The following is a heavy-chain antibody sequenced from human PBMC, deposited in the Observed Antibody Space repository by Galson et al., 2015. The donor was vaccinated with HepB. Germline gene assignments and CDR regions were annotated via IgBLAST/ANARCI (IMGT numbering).Heavy chain of an antibody. CDR2: INAGNGNT. D-gene: IGHD3-10*01. CDR1: GYTFTSYV. CDR3: ARVGVVRGVFDY. Sequence: SVKVSCKASGYTFTSYVVHWVRQAPGQRLEWMGWINAGNGNTKYSQKFQGRVTITRDTSASTAYMERTSLRSEDSAVYYCARVGVVRGVFDYWGQGTLVTVSS. V-gene: IGHV1-3*01. J-gene: IGHJ4*02.